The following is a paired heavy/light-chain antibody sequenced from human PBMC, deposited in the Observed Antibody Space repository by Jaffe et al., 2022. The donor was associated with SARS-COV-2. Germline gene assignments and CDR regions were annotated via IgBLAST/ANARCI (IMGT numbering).Heavy chain of an antibody. Sequence: QLQLQESGPGLVKPSETLSLTCTVSGGSISRTSYYWGWIRQPPGKGLEWIGTIYYSGSTYYNPSLKSRVTISVDTSKNKFSLKMSSVTAADTAVYYCARHGYCSHGSCLLNWFDPWGQGTLVTVSS. CDR1: GGSISRTSYY. J-gene: IGHJ5*02. D-gene: IGHD2-15*01. CDR3: ARHGYCSHGSCLLNWFDP. CDR2: IYYSGST. V-gene: IGHV4-39*01.
Light chain of an antibody. V-gene: IGKV3-20*01. CDR3: QHYDRSPWT. CDR2: GAS. J-gene: IGKJ1*01. Sequence: EIVLTQSPGTLSLSPGERATLSCRASQSVSSNYLAWYQQKPGQAPRLLIYGASSRATGIPDRFSGSGSGTDFTLTISRLEPEDFAVFYCQHYDRSPWTFGQGTKVEIK. CDR1: QSVSSNY.